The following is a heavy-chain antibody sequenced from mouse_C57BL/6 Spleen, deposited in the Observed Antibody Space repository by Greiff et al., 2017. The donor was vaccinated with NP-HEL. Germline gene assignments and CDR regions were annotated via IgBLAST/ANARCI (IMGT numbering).Heavy chain of an antibody. CDR3: ARGPRSDYFDY. CDR1: GFTFSDYG. J-gene: IGHJ2*01. CDR2: ISSGSSTI. V-gene: IGHV5-17*01. D-gene: IGHD1-1*01. Sequence: EVKLMESGGGLVKPGGSLKLSCAASGFTFSDYGMHWVRQAPEKGLEWVAYISSGSSTIYYADTVKGRFTISRDNAKNTLFLQMTSLRSEDTAMYYCARGPRSDYFDYWGQGTTLTVSS.